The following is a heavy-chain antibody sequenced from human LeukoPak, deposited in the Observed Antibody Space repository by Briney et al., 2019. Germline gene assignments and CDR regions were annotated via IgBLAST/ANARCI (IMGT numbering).Heavy chain of an antibody. CDR1: GGSISSSSYY. CDR3: ARGELDSNWYHYYGMDV. CDR2: MYYSGST. D-gene: IGHD2-15*01. J-gene: IGHJ6*02. Sequence: SETLSLTCTVSGGSISSSSYYWGWIRQPPGKGLEWICSMYYSGSTYYNPSLKSRVTISVDTSKNQFSLKLSSVTAADTAVYYCARGELDSNWYHYYGMDVWGQGTTVTVSS. V-gene: IGHV4-39*01.